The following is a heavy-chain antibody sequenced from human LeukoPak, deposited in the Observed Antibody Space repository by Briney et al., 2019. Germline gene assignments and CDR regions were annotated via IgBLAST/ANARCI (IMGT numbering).Heavy chain of an antibody. CDR1: GGTFSSYA. J-gene: IGHJ3*02. CDR3: ASGLRYFDWLEAIDAFDI. Sequence: ASVKVSCKASGGTFSSYAISWVRQAPGQGLEWMGWISAYNGNTNYAQKLQGRVTMTTDTSTSTAYMELRSLRSDDTAVYYCASGLRYFDWLEAIDAFDIWGQGTMVTVSS. CDR2: ISAYNGNT. D-gene: IGHD3-9*01. V-gene: IGHV1-18*01.